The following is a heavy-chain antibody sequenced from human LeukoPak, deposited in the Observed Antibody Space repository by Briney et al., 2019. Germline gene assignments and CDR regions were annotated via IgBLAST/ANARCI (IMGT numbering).Heavy chain of an antibody. Sequence: SETLSLTCTVSGGSISSYYWSWIRQPPGKGLEWIGYIYYSGSTNYNPSLKSRVTISVDTSKNQFSLKLSSVTAADTAVYHCARGPRENSSGWYAGGYYYGMDVWGQGTTVTVSS. V-gene: IGHV4-59*01. D-gene: IGHD6-19*01. CDR3: ARGPRENSSGWYAGGYYYGMDV. CDR2: IYYSGST. J-gene: IGHJ6*02. CDR1: GGSISSYY.